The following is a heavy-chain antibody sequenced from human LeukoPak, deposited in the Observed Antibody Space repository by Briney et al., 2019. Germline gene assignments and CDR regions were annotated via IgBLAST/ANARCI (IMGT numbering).Heavy chain of an antibody. CDR3: AKVGVELLVDC. CDR1: GFTFSSYA. CDR2: ISGSGGST. J-gene: IGHJ4*02. Sequence: GGSLRLSCAASGFTFSSYAMSWVRRAPGKGLEWVSAISGSGGSTYYADSVKGRFTISRDNSKNTLYLQMNSLRADDTAVYYCAKVGVELLVDCWGQGTLVTVSS. V-gene: IGHV3-23*01. D-gene: IGHD1-26*01.